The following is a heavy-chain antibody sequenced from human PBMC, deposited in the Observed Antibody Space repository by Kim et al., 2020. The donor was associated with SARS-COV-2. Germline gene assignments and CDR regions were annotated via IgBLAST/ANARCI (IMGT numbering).Heavy chain of an antibody. Sequence: DSVKGRFTFSRDNSKNTLYLQMNNLRAEDTAVYFCASDLYGSGTSFTNYWGQGTLVTVSS. D-gene: IGHD3-10*01. V-gene: IGHV3-30*07. J-gene: IGHJ4*02. CDR3: ASDLYGSGTSFTNY.